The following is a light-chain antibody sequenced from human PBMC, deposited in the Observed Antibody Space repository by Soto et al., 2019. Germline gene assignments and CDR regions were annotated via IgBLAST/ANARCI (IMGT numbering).Light chain of an antibody. V-gene: IGKV1-39*01. J-gene: IGKJ1*01. Sequence: DIQMTQSPSSLSASVGDRVTITCQASQDIRNYLNWYQLKPGKPPRLLIYAASSLQSGVPSRFSGSGSGTDFTLTINSLQPEDFATYSCQQSYNSPQTFGQGTKVDIK. CDR1: QDIRNY. CDR3: QQSYNSPQT. CDR2: AAS.